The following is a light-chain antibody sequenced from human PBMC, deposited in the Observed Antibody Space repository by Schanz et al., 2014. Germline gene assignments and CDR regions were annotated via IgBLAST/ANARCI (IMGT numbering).Light chain of an antibody. J-gene: IGKJ2*01. CDR3: QQYDTYPYT. CDR1: QGISNS. Sequence: DIQMTQSPSSLSASVGDRVTITCRASQGISNSLAWYQQRPGKAPRVLIYAASTLQRGVPSRFRGGGSGTEFTLTITTLQPEDFATYYCQQYDTYPYTFGQGTTLDLK. V-gene: IGKV1-16*01. CDR2: AAS.